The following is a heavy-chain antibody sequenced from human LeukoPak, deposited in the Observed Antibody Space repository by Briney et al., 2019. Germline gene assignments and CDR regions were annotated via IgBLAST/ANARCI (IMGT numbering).Heavy chain of an antibody. CDR3: ASGIYYFDY. CDR1: GGSISSYY. V-gene: IGHV4-59*01. J-gene: IGHJ4*02. CDR2: IYYSGST. Sequence: SETLSLTCAVYGGSISSYYWSWIRQPPGKGLEWIGYIYYSGSTKYNPSLKSRVTISVDTSKNQVSLKLSSVTAADTALYYCASGIYYFDYWGQGTLVTVSS. D-gene: IGHD1-26*01.